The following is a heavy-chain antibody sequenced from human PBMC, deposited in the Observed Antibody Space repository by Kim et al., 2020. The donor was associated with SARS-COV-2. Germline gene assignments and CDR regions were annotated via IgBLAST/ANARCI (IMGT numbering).Heavy chain of an antibody. D-gene: IGHD3-16*01. J-gene: IGHJ4*02. Sequence: YYADAVKSRFTICRDNAKNEVYLQMSSLRAEDTAVYYCARVGAGSGLFDYWGQGTLVTVSS. CDR3: ARVGAGSGLFDY. V-gene: IGHV3-48*03.